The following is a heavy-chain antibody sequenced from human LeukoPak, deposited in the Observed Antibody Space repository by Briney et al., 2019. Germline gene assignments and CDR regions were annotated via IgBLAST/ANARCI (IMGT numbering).Heavy chain of an antibody. J-gene: IGHJ4*02. Sequence: PGGSLRLSCGTPGFTFSSYGMHWVRQAPGKGLEWVAVIWYDGSIKYYADSVKGRFTISRDNSKNTLYLQMNGLRAADTAVYYCARSGRGTSSPFDYWGQGTLVTVSS. CDR3: ARSGRGTSSPFDY. D-gene: IGHD2-2*01. CDR1: GFTFSSYG. CDR2: IWYDGSIK. V-gene: IGHV3-33*01.